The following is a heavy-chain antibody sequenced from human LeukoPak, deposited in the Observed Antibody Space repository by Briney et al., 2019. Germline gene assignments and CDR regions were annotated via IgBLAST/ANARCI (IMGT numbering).Heavy chain of an antibody. J-gene: IGHJ6*02. V-gene: IGHV3-33*01. CDR2: IWYDGSNE. CDR3: ARGSYSSSWYVFYYYYGMDV. CDR1: GFTFSSYG. D-gene: IGHD6-13*01. Sequence: PGRSLRLSCAASGFTFSSYGMHWVRQAPGKGLEWVAVIWYDGSNEYYADSVKGRFTISRDNSKNTLYLQMNSLRAEDTAVYYCARGSYSSSWYVFYYYYGMDVWGQGTTVTVSS.